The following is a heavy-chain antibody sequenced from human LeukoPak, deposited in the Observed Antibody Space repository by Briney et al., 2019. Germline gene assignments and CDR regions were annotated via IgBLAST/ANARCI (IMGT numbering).Heavy chain of an antibody. CDR1: GGSISSYY. J-gene: IGHJ5*02. Sequence: SETLSLTCTVSGGSISSYYWSWIRQPPGKGLEWIGYIYYSGSTNYNPSLKSRVTISVDTSKNQFSLKLSSVTAAETAVYYCARGRFCYGLGSLRYFWFDPLGQGTLVTLSP. CDR2: IYYSGST. CDR3: ARGRFCYGLGSLRYFWFDP. D-gene: IGHD3-16*02. V-gene: IGHV4-59*01.